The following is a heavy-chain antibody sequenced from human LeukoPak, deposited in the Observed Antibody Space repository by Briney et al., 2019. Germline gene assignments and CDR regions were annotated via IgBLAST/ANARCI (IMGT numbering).Heavy chain of an antibody. V-gene: IGHV3-30*03. CDR3: ARAAAWGNWYFDL. D-gene: IGHD2-2*01. J-gene: IGHJ2*01. CDR2: IGDTGRAK. CDR1: GFTFSRHG. Sequence: GRSLRLSCAASGFTFSRHGRHWVRQAPGKGLEWVAVIGDTGRAKYYADSVEGRFTASRDNSKNTLYLEMNSLRYDDTALYYCARAAAWGNWYFDLWGRGTLVTVSS.